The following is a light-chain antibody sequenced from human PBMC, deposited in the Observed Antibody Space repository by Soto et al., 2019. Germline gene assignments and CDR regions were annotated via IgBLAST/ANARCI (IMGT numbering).Light chain of an antibody. J-gene: IGLJ2*01. CDR2: AVT. CDR3: SSFAGSTNLI. CDR1: SSDVGAYDY. V-gene: IGLV2-8*01. Sequence: QSVLTQPPSASGSPGQSVTISCTGTSSDVGAYDYVSWYQQHPGKAPKLLIYAVTKRPSGVPDRFSGSRSGNTASLTVSGLQAEDEADYFCSSFAGSTNLIFGGGTKVTVL.